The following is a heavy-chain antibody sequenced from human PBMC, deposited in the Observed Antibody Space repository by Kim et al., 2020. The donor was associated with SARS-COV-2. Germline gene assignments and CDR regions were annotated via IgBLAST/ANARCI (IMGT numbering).Heavy chain of an antibody. D-gene: IGHD6-6*01. V-gene: IGHV3-49*02. CDR2: TT. CDR3: TRDWSLVNDY. J-gene: IGHJ4*02. Sequence: TTEYAASVKGRFTISRDDSNSIAYLQMNSLKTEDTAVYYCTRDWSLVNDYWGQGTLVTVSS.